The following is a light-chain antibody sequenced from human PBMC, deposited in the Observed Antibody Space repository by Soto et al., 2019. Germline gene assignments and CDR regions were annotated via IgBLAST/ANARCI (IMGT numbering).Light chain of an antibody. CDR1: QSLLYSSNNKNY. Sequence: DIVMTQSPDSLAVSLGERATINCKSSQSLLYSSNNKNYLAWYQQKPGQPPKLLVYWASTRESGVPDRFSGSGSGTDFTLTISSLQAVDVAVYYCQQYNSLYTFGQGTKLEIK. CDR3: QQYNSLYT. CDR2: WAS. J-gene: IGKJ2*01. V-gene: IGKV4-1*01.